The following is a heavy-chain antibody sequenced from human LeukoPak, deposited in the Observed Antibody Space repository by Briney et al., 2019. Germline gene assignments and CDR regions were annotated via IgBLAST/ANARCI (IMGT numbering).Heavy chain of an antibody. Sequence: ASVKVSCKASANTFTNYHIHWVRQAPGQGLEWMGIINPSGDTTTYAQKFQGRITMTRDTSTSTAYMELSSLRSEDTAVYYCAREDCTSPTCFVDYWGQGTLVTVSS. V-gene: IGHV1-46*01. CDR2: INPSGDTT. CDR1: ANTFTNYH. J-gene: IGHJ4*02. D-gene: IGHD2-2*01. CDR3: AREDCTSPTCFVDY.